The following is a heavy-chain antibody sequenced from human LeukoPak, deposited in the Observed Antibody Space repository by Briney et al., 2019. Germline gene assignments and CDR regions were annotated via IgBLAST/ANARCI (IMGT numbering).Heavy chain of an antibody. D-gene: IGHD1-26*01. V-gene: IGHV3-21*01. J-gene: IGHJ3*02. CDR2: ISSSSSYI. CDR3: ARDRSGPVGHAFDI. CDR1: GFTFSSYS. Sequence: GGSLRLSCAASGFTFSSYSMNWVRQAPGKGLEWVSSISSSSSYIYYADSAKGRFTISRDNAKNSLYLQMNSLRAEDTAVYYCARDRSGPVGHAFDIWGQGTMVTVSS.